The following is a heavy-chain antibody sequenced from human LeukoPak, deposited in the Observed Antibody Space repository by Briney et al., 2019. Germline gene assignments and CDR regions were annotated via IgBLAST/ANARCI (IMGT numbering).Heavy chain of an antibody. D-gene: IGHD6-6*01. CDR1: GFTVSSNY. Sequence: PGGSLRLSCAASGFTVSSNYMSWVRQAPGKGLEWVSVIYSGGSTYYADSVKGRFTISRDNSKNTLYLQMNSLRTEDTAVHYCARALAARQDYWGQGTLVTVSS. CDR3: ARALAARQDY. J-gene: IGHJ4*02. CDR2: IYSGGST. V-gene: IGHV3-66*02.